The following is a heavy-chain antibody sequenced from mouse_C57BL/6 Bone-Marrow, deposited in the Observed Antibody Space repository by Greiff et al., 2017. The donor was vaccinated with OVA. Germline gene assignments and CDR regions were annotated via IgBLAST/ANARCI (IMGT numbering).Heavy chain of an antibody. Sequence: ESGPGLVKPSQSLSLTCSVTGYSITSGYYWNWIRQFPGNKLAWMGYISYDGSNNYNPSLNNRISITLDTTKNQFVLKLNSVTTEDTATYDCARDNPYGNYSPFAYWGQGTLVTVSA. J-gene: IGHJ3*01. D-gene: IGHD2-1*01. V-gene: IGHV3-6*01. CDR2: ISYDGSN. CDR1: GYSITSGYY. CDR3: ARDNPYGNYSPFAY.